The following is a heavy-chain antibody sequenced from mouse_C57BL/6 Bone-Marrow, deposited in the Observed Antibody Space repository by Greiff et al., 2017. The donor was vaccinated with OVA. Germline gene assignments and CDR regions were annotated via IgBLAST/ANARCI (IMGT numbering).Heavy chain of an antibody. CDR1: GYTFTSYW. Sequence: QVQLQQPGAELVMPGASVKLSCKASGYTFTSYWMHWVKQRPGQGLEWIGEIDPSDSYTNYNQKFKGKSTLTVDTSSSTAYMQLSSLTSEDYAVYYCARGTGGYFDYWGQGTTLTVSS. CDR2: IDPSDSYT. CDR3: ARGTGGYFDY. V-gene: IGHV1-69*01. J-gene: IGHJ2*01.